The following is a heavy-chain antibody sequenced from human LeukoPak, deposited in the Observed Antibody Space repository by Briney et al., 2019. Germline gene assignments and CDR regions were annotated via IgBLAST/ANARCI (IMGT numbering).Heavy chain of an antibody. CDR3: ARLRPEYQLLAYYYYYYMDV. V-gene: IGHV1-18*01. J-gene: IGHJ6*03. Sequence: GASVKVSCKASGYTFTSYGISWVRQAPGQGLEWMGWISAYNGNTNYAQKLQGRVTMTTDTSTSTAYMELRSLRSDDTAVYCCARLRPEYQLLAYYYYYYMDVWGKGTTVTVSS. CDR1: GYTFTSYG. CDR2: ISAYNGNT. D-gene: IGHD2-2*01.